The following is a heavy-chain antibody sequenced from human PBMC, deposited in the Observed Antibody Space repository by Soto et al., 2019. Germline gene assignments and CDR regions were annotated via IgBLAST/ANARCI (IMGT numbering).Heavy chain of an antibody. CDR2: IWYDGSNK. CDR1: GFNFNNYG. D-gene: IGHD3-10*01. V-gene: IGHV3-33*01. J-gene: IGHJ4*02. Sequence: QVQLVERGGGVVQPGRSLRLSCTASGFNFNNYGMHWVRQAPGKGLEWVAVIWYDGSNKYYAVSVKGRFTISRDNSKNTLYLQMSSLRAEDTAVYFCARDPSHGSGSYLDYWGQGTLVTVCS. CDR3: ARDPSHGSGSYLDY.